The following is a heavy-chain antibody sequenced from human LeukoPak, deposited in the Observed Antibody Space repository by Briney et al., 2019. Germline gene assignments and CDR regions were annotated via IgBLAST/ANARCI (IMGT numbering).Heavy chain of an antibody. V-gene: IGHV3-48*02. CDR2: ITASGTAM. CDR1: GFTFSSYS. J-gene: IGHJ2*01. Sequence: GGSLRLSCAASGFTFSSYSMNWVRQAPGKGLEWVSHITASGTAMFYADSVKGRFTISRDNAKNSLYLQMNSLRDEDTAVYYCARRYFDLWGRGTLVTVSS. CDR3: ARRYFDL.